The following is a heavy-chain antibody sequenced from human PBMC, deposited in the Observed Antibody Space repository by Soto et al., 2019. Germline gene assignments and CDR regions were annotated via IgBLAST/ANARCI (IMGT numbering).Heavy chain of an antibody. CDR2: ISSSSTI. V-gene: IGHV3-48*01. Sequence: EVQLVESGGGLVQPGGSLRLSCAASGFTFSSYSMNWVRQAPGKGLEWVSYISSSSTIYYADSVKGRFTISRDNAKNSLYLQMNSLRAEDTAVYYCARDELVFYGDYGYYYYYMDVWGKGTTVTVSS. J-gene: IGHJ6*03. CDR1: GFTFSSYS. D-gene: IGHD4-17*01. CDR3: ARDELVFYGDYGYYYYYMDV.